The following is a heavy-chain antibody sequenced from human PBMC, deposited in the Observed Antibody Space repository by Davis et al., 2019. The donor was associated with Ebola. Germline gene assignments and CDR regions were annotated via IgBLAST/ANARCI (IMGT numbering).Heavy chain of an antibody. J-gene: IGHJ4*02. V-gene: IGHV1-18*01. CDR1: GYTFTSYD. D-gene: IGHD6-19*01. CDR3: ARATAVAGSYFDY. CDR2: MNPNSGNT. Sequence: ASVKVSCKASGYTFTSYDINWVRQATGQGLEWMGWMNPNSGNTNYAQKLQGRVTMTTDTSTSTAYMELRSLRSDDTAVYYCARATAVAGSYFDYWGQGTLVTVSS.